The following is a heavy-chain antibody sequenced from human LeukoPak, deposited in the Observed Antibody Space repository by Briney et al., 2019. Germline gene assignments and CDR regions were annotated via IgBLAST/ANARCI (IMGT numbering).Heavy chain of an antibody. CDR1: GGSISSGSYY. CDR3: ARDIVGATLFDY. D-gene: IGHD1-26*01. V-gene: IGHV4-61*02. CDR2: IYTSGST. J-gene: IGHJ4*02. Sequence: SQTLSLTCTVSGGSISSGSYYWSWIRQPAGKGLEWIGRIYTSGSTNYNPPLKSRVTISVDTSKNQFSLKLSSVTAADTAVYYCARDIVGATLFDYWGQGTLVTVSS.